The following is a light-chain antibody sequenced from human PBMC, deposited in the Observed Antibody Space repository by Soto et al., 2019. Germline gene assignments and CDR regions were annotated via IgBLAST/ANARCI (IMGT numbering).Light chain of an antibody. V-gene: IGKV1-5*03. CDR3: QQSYSTPIT. CDR2: KAS. J-gene: IGKJ5*01. CDR1: QSISSW. Sequence: IQMAQSPSTLSASLGDRVTITCRASQSISSWLAWYQQKPGKAPKLLIYKASSLESGVPSRFSGSGSGTEFTLTISSLQPEDFATYYCQQSYSTPITFGQGTRLEIK.